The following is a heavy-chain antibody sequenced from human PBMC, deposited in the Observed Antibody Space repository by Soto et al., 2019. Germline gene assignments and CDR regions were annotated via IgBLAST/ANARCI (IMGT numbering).Heavy chain of an antibody. V-gene: IGHV4-39*01. CDR2: VYCSGRT. CDR1: GNSITSCSYY. J-gene: IGHJ3*02. Sequence: SETLSLTCTISGNSITSCSYYWGWVRQPPGKGLECIGSVYCSGRTYYNPSLKSRVTISVDTSKNQFSLKLSSVTAADTAVYYCANTYYDILTGYHDAFDIWGQGTMVTVS. D-gene: IGHD3-9*01. CDR3: ANTYYDILTGYHDAFDI.